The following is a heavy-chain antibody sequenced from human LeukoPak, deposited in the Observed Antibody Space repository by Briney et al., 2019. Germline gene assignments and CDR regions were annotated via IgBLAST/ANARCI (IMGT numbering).Heavy chain of an antibody. J-gene: IGHJ4*02. D-gene: IGHD3-3*01. CDR3: ARDYIAYDPLDY. V-gene: IGHV3-21*05. CDR2: ISSSSSYI. CDR1: GFTFSSYS. Sequence: GSLRLSCAASGFTFSSYSMNWVRQAPGKGLEWVSYISSSSSYINYADSVKGRFTISRDNAKNSLYLQMNSLRAEDTAVYWCARDYIAYDPLDYWGQGTLVTVSS.